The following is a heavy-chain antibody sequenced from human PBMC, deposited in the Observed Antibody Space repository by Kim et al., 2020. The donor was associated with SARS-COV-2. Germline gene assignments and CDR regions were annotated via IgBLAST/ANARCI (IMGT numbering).Heavy chain of an antibody. V-gene: IGHV3-23*01. D-gene: IGHD5-12*01. J-gene: IGHJ4*02. Sequence: GGSLRLSCAASGFIFSSYAMNWVRQAPGKGLEWVSTISNSGSSEYYADSVKGRFTISRENSKNKLYLQMNSLRGEDTAVYYCAKNPFSGYDLFDYWGQGTLVTVSS. CDR3: AKNPFSGYDLFDY. CDR2: ISNSGSSE. CDR1: GFIFSSYA.